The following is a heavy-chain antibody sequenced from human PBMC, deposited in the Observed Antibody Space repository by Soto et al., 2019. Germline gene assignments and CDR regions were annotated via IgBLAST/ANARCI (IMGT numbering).Heavy chain of an antibody. V-gene: IGHV1-18*01. Sequence: QVQLVQSGAEVQKPGASVKVSCKTSGYTFVTYYISWLRQAPGQGIEWMGWISTYNGKTNYIEDLQGRVTLTADTSTSTAYMELRSLQSDDTVVYFCARDSSHYFDYWGQGTLVTVSS. CDR1: GYTFVTYY. CDR3: ARDSSHYFDY. J-gene: IGHJ4*02. D-gene: IGHD6-19*01. CDR2: ISTYNGKT.